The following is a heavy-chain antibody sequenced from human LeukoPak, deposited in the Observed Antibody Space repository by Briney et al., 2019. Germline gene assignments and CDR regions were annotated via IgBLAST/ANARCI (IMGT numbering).Heavy chain of an antibody. D-gene: IGHD6-13*01. J-gene: IGHJ4*02. CDR2: ISDSGGNT. CDR3: ARRGAAAGYYFDY. V-gene: IGHV3-23*01. Sequence: GGSLRLSCAASGFTFSSYAMSWVRQAPGKGLEWVSTISDSGGNTYYADSVKGRFTISRDNSKNTLYLQVNSLGAEDTAVYYCARRGAAAGYYFDYWGQGTLVTVSS. CDR1: GFTFSSYA.